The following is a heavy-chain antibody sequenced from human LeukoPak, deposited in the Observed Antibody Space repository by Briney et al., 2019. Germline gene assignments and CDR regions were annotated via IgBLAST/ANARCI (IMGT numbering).Heavy chain of an antibody. CDR2: IYYSGST. CDR1: GGSISSYY. D-gene: IGHD3-3*01. CDR3: ARDKSLWSGFLS. J-gene: IGHJ5*02. Sequence: SETLSLTCTASGGSISSYYWSWIRQPPGKGLEWIGYIYYSGSTNYNPSLKSRVTISVDTSKNQFSLKLSSVTAADTAVYYCARDKSLWSGFLSWGQGTLVTVSS. V-gene: IGHV4-59*01.